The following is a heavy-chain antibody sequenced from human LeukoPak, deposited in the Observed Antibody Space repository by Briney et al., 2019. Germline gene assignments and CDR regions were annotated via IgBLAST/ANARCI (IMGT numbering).Heavy chain of an antibody. Sequence: GGSLRLSCAASGFTFSSHDINWVRQAPGKGLEWVSAISGSGGSTYYADSVKGRFTISRDNSKNTLSLQMNSLRAEDTAVYYCAKSNGWYYFDYWGQGTLVTVSS. CDR3: AKSNGWYYFDY. V-gene: IGHV3-23*01. J-gene: IGHJ4*02. CDR1: GFTFSSHD. CDR2: ISGSGGST. D-gene: IGHD6-19*01.